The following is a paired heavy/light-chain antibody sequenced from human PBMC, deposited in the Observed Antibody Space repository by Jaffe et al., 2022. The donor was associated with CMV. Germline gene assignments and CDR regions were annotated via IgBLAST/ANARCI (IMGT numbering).Light chain of an antibody. CDR1: QSLLHTNGHNY. V-gene: IGKV2-28*01. CDR3: MQPLHIPRT. Sequence: DIVLTQSPLSLPVTPGEPASISCRSSQSLLHTNGHNYLEWYLQKPGQSPQLLIYLGSNRASGVPDRFSGSGSGTDFTLKISRVEAGDVGVYYCMQPLHIPRTFGQGTKVEIK. J-gene: IGKJ1*01. CDR2: LGS.
Heavy chain of an antibody. Sequence: QLLESGGDLVQPGGSLRLSCAASGFTFSNYVMNWVRQAPGKGLEWVSGISDSGGTTYHADSVKGRFTTSRDNSKNTLYLQMNSLRAEDTAVYYCAKAVAAQYVYGMAVWGHGTTVTVSS. CDR2: ISDSGGTT. CDR3: AKAVAAQYVYGMAV. J-gene: IGHJ6*02. V-gene: IGHV3-23*01. D-gene: IGHD2-15*01. CDR1: GFTFSNYV.